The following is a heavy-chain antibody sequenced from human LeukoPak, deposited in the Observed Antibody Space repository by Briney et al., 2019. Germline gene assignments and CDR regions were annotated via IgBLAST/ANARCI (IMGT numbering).Heavy chain of an antibody. J-gene: IGHJ4*02. Sequence: SETLSLTCTVSGGSISSGGYYWSWIRQHPGKGLEWIGYIYYSGSTYYNPSLKSRVTISVYTSKNQFSLKLSSVTAADTAVYYCARSPRGSSGWYGDYWGQGTLVTVSS. CDR3: ARSPRGSSGWYGDY. D-gene: IGHD6-19*01. CDR1: GGSISSGGYY. V-gene: IGHV4-31*03. CDR2: IYYSGST.